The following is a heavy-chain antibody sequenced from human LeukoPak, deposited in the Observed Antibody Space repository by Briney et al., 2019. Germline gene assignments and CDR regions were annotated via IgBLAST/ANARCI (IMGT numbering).Heavy chain of an antibody. CDR3: AREGTGYCSSTSYCYWFDP. J-gene: IGHJ5*02. CDR1: GGSTSSGDYY. CDR2: IYYSGST. V-gene: IGHV4-30-4*08. Sequence: PSETLSLTCTVSGGSTSSGDYYWSWIRQPPGKGLEWIGYIYYSGSTYYNPSLKSRVTISVDTSKNQFSLKLSSVTAADTAVYYCAREGTGYCSSTSYCYWFDPWGQGTLVTVSS. D-gene: IGHD2-2*01.